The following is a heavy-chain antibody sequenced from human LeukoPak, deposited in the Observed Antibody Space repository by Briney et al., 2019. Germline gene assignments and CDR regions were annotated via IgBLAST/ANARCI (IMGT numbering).Heavy chain of an antibody. Sequence: GGSLRLSCAASGFTFNIYTMHWVRQAPGKGLEWVAVISYDGSNKWYADFVKGRFTISRDDSKNTLYLQMNILRLEDTAVYYCARAEVARTNRPPDYWGQGTLVTVSS. J-gene: IGHJ4*02. CDR3: ARAEVARTNRPPDY. CDR1: GFTFNIYT. CDR2: ISYDGSNK. D-gene: IGHD1-1*01. V-gene: IGHV3-30-3*01.